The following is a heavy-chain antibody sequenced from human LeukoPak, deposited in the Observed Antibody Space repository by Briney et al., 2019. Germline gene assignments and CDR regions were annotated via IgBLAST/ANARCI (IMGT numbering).Heavy chain of an antibody. D-gene: IGHD2-2*01. CDR3: AKLVVVPAAMHY. Sequence: GGSLRLSCAASGFTFSNYAVSWVRQAPGKGLEWVSAISGSGGSTYYADSVKGRFTISRDNSKNTLYLQMNSLRAEDTAVYYCAKLVVVPAAMHYWGQGTLVTVSS. CDR1: GFTFSNYA. J-gene: IGHJ4*02. V-gene: IGHV3-23*01. CDR2: ISGSGGST.